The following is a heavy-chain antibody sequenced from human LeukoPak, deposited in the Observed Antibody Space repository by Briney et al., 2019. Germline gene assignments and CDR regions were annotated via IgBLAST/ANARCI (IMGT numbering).Heavy chain of an antibody. V-gene: IGHV3-7*01. J-gene: IGHJ6*02. CDR3: VSHSVTTNYYYCAMDV. Sequence: GGSLRLSCAASGFTFGSYKMSWVRQAPGKGLEWVANIKQDGGEKYYVDSVKGRFTISRDNSRNSLYLQMNTLRVEDTAVYYCVSHSVTTNYYYCAMDVWGQGTTVTVSS. D-gene: IGHD4-17*01. CDR2: IKQDGGEK. CDR1: GFTFGSYK.